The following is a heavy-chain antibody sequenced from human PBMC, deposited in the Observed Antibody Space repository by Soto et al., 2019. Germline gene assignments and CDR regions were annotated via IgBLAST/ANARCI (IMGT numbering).Heavy chain of an antibody. CDR1: GGSISSGDYY. J-gene: IGHJ5*02. CDR2: IYYSGST. CDR3: ARVLDGSGSYYNLNWFDP. V-gene: IGHV4-30-4*01. Sequence: TLSLPCTVSGGSISSGDYYWGWVHHRPRKSLEWIGYIYYSGSTYYNPSLKSRVTISVDTSKNQFSLKLSSVTAADTAVYYCARVLDGSGSYYNLNWFDPWGQGTLVTVSS. D-gene: IGHD3-10*01.